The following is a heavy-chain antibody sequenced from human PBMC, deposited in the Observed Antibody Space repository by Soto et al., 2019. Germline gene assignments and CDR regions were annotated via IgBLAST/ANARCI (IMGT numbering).Heavy chain of an antibody. CDR1: GGTFSSYA. V-gene: IGHV1-69*13. D-gene: IGHD3-3*01. CDR2: IIPIFGTA. CDR3: ASVSGYYIAIDYYGMDV. J-gene: IGHJ6*02. Sequence: SVKVSCKASGGTFSSYAISWVRQAPGQGLEWMGGIIPIFGTANYAQKFQGRVTITADESTSTAYMELSSLRSEDTAVYYCASVSGYYIAIDYYGMDVWGQGTTVTVSS.